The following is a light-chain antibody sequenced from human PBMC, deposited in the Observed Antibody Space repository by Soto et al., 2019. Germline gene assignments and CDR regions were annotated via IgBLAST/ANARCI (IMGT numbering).Light chain of an antibody. CDR2: DAS. CDR1: QSVSSN. CDR3: QQYNNWPRT. V-gene: IGKV3-15*01. J-gene: IGKJ1*01. Sequence: DILMTQSPATLSASAGERATLSCRASQSVSSNLAWYQQKPGQAPRLLIYDASTRATAIPARFSGSGSGTEFTLAISSLQSEDFAVYYCQQYNNWPRTFGQGTKVDIK.